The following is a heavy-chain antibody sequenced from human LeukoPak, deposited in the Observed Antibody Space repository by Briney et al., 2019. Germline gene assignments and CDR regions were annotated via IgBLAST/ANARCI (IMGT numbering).Heavy chain of an antibody. Sequence: GASVKVSRKASGYTFTSYYMHWVRQAPGQGLEWMGIINPSGGSTSYAQKFQGRVTITRDTSTSTAYMELSSLRSEDTAVYYCARAQLTAGYSSSWYGSYYYYGMDVWGQGTTVTVSS. CDR3: ARAQLTAGYSSSWYGSYYYYGMDV. CDR1: GYTFTSYY. J-gene: IGHJ6*02. CDR2: INPSGGST. D-gene: IGHD6-13*01. V-gene: IGHV1-46*01.